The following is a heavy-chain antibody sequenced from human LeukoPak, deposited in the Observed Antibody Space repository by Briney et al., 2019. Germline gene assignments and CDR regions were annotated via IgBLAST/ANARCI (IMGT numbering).Heavy chain of an antibody. Sequence: ASVKVSCKASGGTFSSYAISWVRQAPGKGLEWMGGFDPEDGETIYAQKLQGRVTMTTDTSTSTAYMELRSLRSDDTAVYYCARDANDIVVVPAAIATDYWGQGTLVTVSS. CDR1: GGTFSSYA. D-gene: IGHD2-2*02. CDR3: ARDANDIVVVPAAIATDY. CDR2: FDPEDGET. V-gene: IGHV1-18*01. J-gene: IGHJ4*02.